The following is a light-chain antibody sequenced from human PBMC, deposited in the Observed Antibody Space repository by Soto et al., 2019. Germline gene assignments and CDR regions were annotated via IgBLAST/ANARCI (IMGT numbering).Light chain of an antibody. CDR2: EVT. V-gene: IGLV2-23*02. CDR3: CSYAGGVI. J-gene: IGLJ2*01. CDR1: SSDVGSYNL. Sequence: QSVLTQPASVSGSPGQSITISCTGTSSDVGSYNLVSWYQQYPGKAPKLMIYEVTKRPSGVSDRFSGSKSGKTASLTISGLQAEDEADYYCCSYAGGVIFGGGTKLTVL.